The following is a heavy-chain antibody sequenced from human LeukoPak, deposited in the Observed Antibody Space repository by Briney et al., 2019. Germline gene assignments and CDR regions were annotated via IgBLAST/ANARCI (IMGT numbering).Heavy chain of an antibody. CDR3: ARAGHSSGWPYYYGMDV. V-gene: IGHV1-2*02. D-gene: IGHD6-19*01. CDR1: GYTFTGYY. CDR2: INPNSGGT. J-gene: IGHJ6*02. Sequence: ASVKVSCKASGYTFTGYYMHWVRQAPGQGLEWMGWINPNSGGTNYAQKFQGRVTMTRDTSISTAYMELSRLRSGDTAVYYCARAGHSSGWPYYYGMDVWGQGTTVTVSS.